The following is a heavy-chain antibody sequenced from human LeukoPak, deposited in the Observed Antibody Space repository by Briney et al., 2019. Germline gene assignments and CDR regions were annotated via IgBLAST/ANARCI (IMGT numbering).Heavy chain of an antibody. CDR2: INHSGST. CDR3: ARDRPRYCSSTSCQRALDY. CDR1: GGSFSGYY. Sequence: PSETLSLTCAVYGGSFSGYYWRWVRQPPGKGREWIGEINHSGSTNYNPSLRSRGTISVDTSKTQFSLKLSSVTAADTAVYYCARDRPRYCSSTSCQRALDYWGQGTLVTVSS. D-gene: IGHD2-2*01. V-gene: IGHV4-34*01. J-gene: IGHJ4*02.